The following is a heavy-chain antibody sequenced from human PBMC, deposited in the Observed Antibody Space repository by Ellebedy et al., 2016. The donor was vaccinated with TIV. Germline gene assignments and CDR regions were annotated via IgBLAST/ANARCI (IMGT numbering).Heavy chain of an antibody. D-gene: IGHD3-22*01. CDR3: ARGGATMIDP. CDR1: GGSISSGGYY. CDR2: INHSGST. Sequence: SETLSLTXTVSGGSISSGGYYWSWIRQPPGKGLEWIGEINHSGSTNYNPSLKSRVTISVDTSKNQFSLKLSSVTAADTAVYYCARGGATMIDPWGQGTLVTVSS. J-gene: IGHJ5*02. V-gene: IGHV4-39*07.